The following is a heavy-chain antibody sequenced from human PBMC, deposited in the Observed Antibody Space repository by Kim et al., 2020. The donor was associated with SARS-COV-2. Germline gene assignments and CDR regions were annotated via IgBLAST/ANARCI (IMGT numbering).Heavy chain of an antibody. CDR1: GFTFSLYG. D-gene: IGHD5-12*01. CDR2: LSYSGQTI. Sequence: GGSLRLSCAASGFTFSLYGMSWVRQAPGKGLEWISFLSYSGQTIHYAPSLKGRFTISRDTAANSLYLHMNSLGDEDTAVYYCARDRGRGGLATILDAFDIWGRGTLVTVSS. J-gene: IGHJ3*02. V-gene: IGHV3-48*02. CDR3: ARDRGRGGLATILDAFDI.